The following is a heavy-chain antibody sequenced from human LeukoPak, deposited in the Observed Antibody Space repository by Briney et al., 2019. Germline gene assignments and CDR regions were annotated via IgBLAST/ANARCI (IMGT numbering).Heavy chain of an antibody. CDR3: VRHYRLNTGFDY. V-gene: IGHV4-39*01. J-gene: IGHJ4*02. D-gene: IGHD1-1*01. Sequence: SETLSLTCIVSGRSISSRSYYWGWIRQPPGKGLEWIGSIFNSGSTYYNSSLQSRVTISVDTSKNQFSLRLSSVTAADTAVYYCVRHYRLNTGFDYWGQGTLVTVSS. CDR1: GRSISSRSYY. CDR2: IFNSGST.